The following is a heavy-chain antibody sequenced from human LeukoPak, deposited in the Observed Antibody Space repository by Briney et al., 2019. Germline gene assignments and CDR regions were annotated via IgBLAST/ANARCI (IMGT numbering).Heavy chain of an antibody. Sequence: GGSLRPSCAASGFTFSSYSMNWVRQAPGKGLEWVSSISSSTSYISYADSVKGRFTISRDNAKNSLFLQMNSLRAEDTAVYYCARTPPGSGSYNGIDYWGQGTLVTVSS. CDR3: ARTPPGSGSYNGIDY. D-gene: IGHD3-10*01. CDR2: ISSSTSYI. CDR1: GFTFSSYS. J-gene: IGHJ4*02. V-gene: IGHV3-21*01.